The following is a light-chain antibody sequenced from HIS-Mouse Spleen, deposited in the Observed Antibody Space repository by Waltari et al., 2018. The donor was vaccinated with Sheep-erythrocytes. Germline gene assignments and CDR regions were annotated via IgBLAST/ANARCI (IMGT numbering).Light chain of an antibody. V-gene: IGLV2-11*01. J-gene: IGLJ1*01. CDR3: CSYAGSYNHV. Sequence: QSALTQPRSVSGSPGQSVTIPCTGTSSDVGGYNYVSWYQQHPGKAPKLMIYDVSKRPSGVPDRFSGSKSGNTASLTISGLQAEDDADYYCCSYAGSYNHVFATGTKVTVL. CDR1: SSDVGGYNY. CDR2: DVS.